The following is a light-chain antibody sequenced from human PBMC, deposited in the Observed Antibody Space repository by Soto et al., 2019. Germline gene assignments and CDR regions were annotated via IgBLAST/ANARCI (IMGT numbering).Light chain of an antibody. CDR1: QIISSW. Sequence: RASQIISSWLAWYQQKPGKAPKLLIYKASTLKSGVPSRFRGSGYGTDFNIPAGRLEPEDFGVYYCQQYGNSPPFGQGTKVDIK. CDR3: QQYGNSPP. CDR2: KAS. V-gene: IGKV1-5*03. J-gene: IGKJ1*01.